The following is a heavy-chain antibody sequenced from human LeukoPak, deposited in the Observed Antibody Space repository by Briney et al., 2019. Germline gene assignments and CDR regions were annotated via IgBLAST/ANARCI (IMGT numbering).Heavy chain of an antibody. D-gene: IGHD7-27*01. CDR1: GGSVSGYY. J-gene: IGHJ6*02. Sequence: PSETLSLTCTVSGGSVSGYYWNWVRQPPGKGLEWIGYIYYTGTTSYNPSLKSRATISTDTSKSQFSLKLSSVTAADTAVYYCVSRLGRNYYALDVWGQGTTVTVSS. CDR2: IYYTGTT. CDR3: VSRLGRNYYALDV. V-gene: IGHV4-59*08.